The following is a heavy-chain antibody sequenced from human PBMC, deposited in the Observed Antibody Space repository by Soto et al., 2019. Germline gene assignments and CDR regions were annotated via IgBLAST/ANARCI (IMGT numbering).Heavy chain of an antibody. CDR2: IKSKTEGGTT. J-gene: IGHJ4*02. D-gene: IGHD2-15*01. CDR1: GFPFSNAW. Sequence: GGSLSLSCAASGFPFSNAWMNWVRQAPGKGLEWVGRIKSKTEGGTTDYAAPVKGRFTISRDDSKNTLYLQMNSLKTEDTAVYYCTTVVAYCSGGSCYEYFDHWGQGTLVTVSS. CDR3: TTVVAYCSGGSCYEYFDH. V-gene: IGHV3-15*07.